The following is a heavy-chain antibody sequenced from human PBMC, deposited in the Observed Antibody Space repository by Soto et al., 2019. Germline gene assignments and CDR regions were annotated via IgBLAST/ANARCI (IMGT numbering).Heavy chain of an antibody. CDR3: AISLVY. Sequence: XGSLRPSRAGSEVTLSSYEMNWVRQAPGKGLDWVSYISSSGSTIYYADSVKGRFTISRDNAKNSLYLQMNSLRAEDTAVYYCAISLVYWRQGTLVTVSS. CDR2: ISSSGSTI. CDR1: EVTLSSYE. V-gene: IGHV3-48*03. J-gene: IGHJ4*02.